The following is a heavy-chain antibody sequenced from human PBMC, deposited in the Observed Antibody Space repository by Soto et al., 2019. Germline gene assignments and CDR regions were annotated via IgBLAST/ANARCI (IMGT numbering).Heavy chain of an antibody. Sequence: GGSLRLSCAASGFTFSNAWMNWVRQAPGKGLEWVGRIKSKTDGGTTDDAETVKGRFAMSRSDSNRTLYMQMNSLKTEDTAVYYCTTEANKTYYYSSGYYFGYWGQGTLVTVSS. CDR1: GFTFSNAW. V-gene: IGHV3-15*07. CDR2: IKSKTDGGTT. J-gene: IGHJ4*02. D-gene: IGHD3-22*01. CDR3: TTEANKTYYYSSGYYFGY.